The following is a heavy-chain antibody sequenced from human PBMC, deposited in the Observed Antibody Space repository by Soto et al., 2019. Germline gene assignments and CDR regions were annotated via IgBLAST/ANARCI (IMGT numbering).Heavy chain of an antibody. J-gene: IGHJ6*02. V-gene: IGHV1-3*01. CDR1: GYTFTSYA. CDR3: ARGGVATYYYYYYGMDV. D-gene: IGHD5-12*01. CDR2: INAGNGNT. Sequence: ASVKVSCKASGYTFTSYAMHWVRQAPGQRLEWMGWINAGNGNTKYSQKFQGRVTITRDTSASTAYMELSSLRSEDTAVYYCARGGVATYYYYYYGMDVWGQGTTVTVSS.